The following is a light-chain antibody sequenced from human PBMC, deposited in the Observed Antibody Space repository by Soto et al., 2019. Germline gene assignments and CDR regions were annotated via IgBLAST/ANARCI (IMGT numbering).Light chain of an antibody. CDR3: QQYYSSPRT. Sequence: VMTRSRVFIHVSLTLTASLEYKSSHSFLYSQNINDYLTWYQQKPGQPPKFLIYGASTRESGVPARFSGSGSGTDFTLTISSLQSEDVAVYYCQQYYSSPRTFGHGTKVDIK. J-gene: IGKJ1*01. CDR2: GAS. V-gene: IGKV4-1*01. CDR1: HSFLYSQNINDY.